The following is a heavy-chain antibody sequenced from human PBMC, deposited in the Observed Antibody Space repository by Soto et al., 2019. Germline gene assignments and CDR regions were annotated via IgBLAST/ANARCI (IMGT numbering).Heavy chain of an antibody. J-gene: IGHJ4*02. V-gene: IGHV3-48*02. CDR2: ISSSSFTL. Sequence: HPGGSLRLSCAASGFIFGSYTMNWVRQAPGKGLEWVSSISSSSFTLYYADSVKGRSSISRDNAKNSLYPQMNSLIDEDTAVYYCATGNGWQHNWGQGTLVTVSS. D-gene: IGHD6-19*01. CDR1: GFIFGSYT. CDR3: ATGNGWQHN.